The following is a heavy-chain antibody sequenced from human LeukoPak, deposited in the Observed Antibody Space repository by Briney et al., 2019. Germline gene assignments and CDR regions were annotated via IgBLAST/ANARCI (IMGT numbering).Heavy chain of an antibody. D-gene: IGHD6-19*01. CDR3: ARGGIAVAGLDY. J-gene: IGHJ4*02. Sequence: SQTLSLTCAISGDSFSSNSATWNWIRQSPSRGLEWLGRTYYRSKWNNDYAVSVKSRIIIDPDTSKNQFSLQLNSVTPEDTAMYYCARGGIAVAGLDYWGQGILVTVSS. CDR2: TYYRSKWNN. V-gene: IGHV6-1*01. CDR1: GDSFSSNSAT.